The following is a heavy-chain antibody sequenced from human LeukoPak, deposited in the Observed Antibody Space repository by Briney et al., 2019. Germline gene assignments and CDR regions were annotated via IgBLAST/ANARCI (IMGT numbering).Heavy chain of an antibody. D-gene: IGHD3-16*01. CDR3: VRVRMGDDFNPFDY. CDR2: INGDGSET. Sequence: GGSLRLSCAASGFTFSSFWIYWVRHAPGKGLVWVSRINGDGSETIYADSVKGRFTISRDNARNTLYLQMNSLRAEDTAVYYCVRVRMGDDFNPFDYWGQGTLVTVSS. CDR1: GFTFSSFW. J-gene: IGHJ4*02. V-gene: IGHV3-74*01.